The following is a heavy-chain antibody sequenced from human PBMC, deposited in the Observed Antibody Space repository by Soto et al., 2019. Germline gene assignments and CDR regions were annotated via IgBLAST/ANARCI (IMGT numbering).Heavy chain of an antibody. Sequence: PSETLSLTCAVYGGSFSGYYWSWIRQPPGKGLEWIGEINHSGSTNYNPSLKSRVTISVDTSKNQFSLKLSSVTAADTAVYYCALRGFWSGYKVGYFDYWGQGTLVTVSS. CDR1: GGSFSGYY. J-gene: IGHJ4*02. CDR2: INHSGST. V-gene: IGHV4-34*01. D-gene: IGHD3-3*01. CDR3: ALRGFWSGYKVGYFDY.